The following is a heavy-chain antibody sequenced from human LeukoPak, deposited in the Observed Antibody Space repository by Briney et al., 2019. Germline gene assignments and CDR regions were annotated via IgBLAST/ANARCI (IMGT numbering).Heavy chain of an antibody. Sequence: SVKVSCKASGGTFSSSSSTFSTYSISWVRQAPGQGLEWMGRVIPIHDVANYAQKFQGRVTITADKSTSTAYMELSSLRSEDTAVYYCAREGGDYSYRYYFDYWGQGTLVTVSS. J-gene: IGHJ4*02. V-gene: IGHV1-69*02. D-gene: IGHD5-18*01. CDR1: GGTFSSSSSTFSTYS. CDR2: VIPIHDVA. CDR3: AREGGDYSYRYYFDY.